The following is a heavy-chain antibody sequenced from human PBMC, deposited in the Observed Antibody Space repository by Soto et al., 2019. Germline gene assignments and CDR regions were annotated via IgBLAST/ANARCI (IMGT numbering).Heavy chain of an antibody. CDR1: GFTFSSYA. Sequence: EVQLLESGGGLVQPGGSLRLSCAASGFTFSSYAMSWVRQAPGKGLEWVSAISGSGINTYYADSVKGRFTISRDNSKNTLYRQMNSLRAEDTAIYYCAKLITAAGTGYWGQGTLVIVSS. J-gene: IGHJ4*02. D-gene: IGHD6-13*01. CDR2: ISGSGINT. CDR3: AKLITAAGTGY. V-gene: IGHV3-23*01.